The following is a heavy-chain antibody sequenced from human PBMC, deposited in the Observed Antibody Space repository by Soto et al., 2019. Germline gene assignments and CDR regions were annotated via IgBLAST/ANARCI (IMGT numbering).Heavy chain of an antibody. D-gene: IGHD3-10*01. CDR3: AREYYSSATH. CDR2: ISENGGIT. J-gene: IGHJ1*01. Sequence: GGSLRLSFAASGFTFSTYGMQWVRQVPGEGLVWVSSISENGGITTYADSVKGRFTISRDNAKNTLYLQMNGLRVEDTAIYYCAREYYSSATHWGQGTLVTVSS. V-gene: IGHV3-74*01. CDR1: GFTFSTYG.